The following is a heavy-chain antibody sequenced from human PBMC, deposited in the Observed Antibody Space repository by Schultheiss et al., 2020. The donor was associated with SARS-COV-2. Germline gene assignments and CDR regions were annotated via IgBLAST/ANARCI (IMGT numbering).Heavy chain of an antibody. CDR3: ARDDRDRLQPGGYYYYAMDV. Sequence: SETLSLTCTVSGGSISSYYWSWIRQPPGKGLEWIGYIYYSGSTYYNPSLKSRVTISVYTSKNQFSLKLSSVTAADTAVYYCARDDRDRLQPGGYYYYAMDVWGQGTTVTVSS. CDR1: GGSISSYY. V-gene: IGHV4-59*01. D-gene: IGHD5-24*01. J-gene: IGHJ6*02. CDR2: IYYSGST.